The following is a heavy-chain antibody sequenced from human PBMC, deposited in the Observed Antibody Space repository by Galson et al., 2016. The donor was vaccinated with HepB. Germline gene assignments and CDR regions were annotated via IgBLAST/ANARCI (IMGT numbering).Heavy chain of an antibody. Sequence: SLRLSCAASEFTLRNYAMNWVRLAPGKGLEWVSVIRGSDDSTFYAGSVRGRFTISRDDAKNTLYLQMNSLRAEDTAVYYCARDRGSSSYGYYYGMDVWGQGTTVTVSS. D-gene: IGHD6-13*01. CDR1: EFTLRNYA. CDR2: IRGSDDST. CDR3: ARDRGSSSYGYYYGMDV. V-gene: IGHV3-23*01. J-gene: IGHJ6*02.